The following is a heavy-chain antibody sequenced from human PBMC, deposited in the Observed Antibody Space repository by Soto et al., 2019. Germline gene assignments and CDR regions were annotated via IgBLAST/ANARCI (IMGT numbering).Heavy chain of an antibody. CDR2: IFHDGSNK. D-gene: IGHD6-13*01. CDR3: ATLIPGYTRNSRSATGGMDV. Sequence: QVQLVESGGGVVQPGRSLRLSCAASGFTFSNYGMHWVRRAPGKGLEWMAVIFHDGSNKYYADAVRGRFTISRDNHENTLYLQMNSLRTEDTAVYYCATLIPGYTRNSRSATGGMDVWGQGTTVTVSS. J-gene: IGHJ6*02. V-gene: IGHV3-30*03. CDR1: GFTFSNYG.